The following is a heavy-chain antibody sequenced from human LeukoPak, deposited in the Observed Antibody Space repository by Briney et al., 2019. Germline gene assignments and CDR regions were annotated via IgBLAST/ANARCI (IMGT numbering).Heavy chain of an antibody. D-gene: IGHD6-19*01. CDR2: ISYDGSNK. Sequence: HPGRSLRLSCAASGFTFSSYAMHWVRQAPGKGLEWVAVISYDGSNKYYADSVKGRFTISRDNSKNTLYLQMNSLRAEDTAVYYCARDRVPSGWHDAFDIWGQGTMVTVSS. J-gene: IGHJ3*02. V-gene: IGHV3-30*04. CDR1: GFTFSSYA. CDR3: ARDRVPSGWHDAFDI.